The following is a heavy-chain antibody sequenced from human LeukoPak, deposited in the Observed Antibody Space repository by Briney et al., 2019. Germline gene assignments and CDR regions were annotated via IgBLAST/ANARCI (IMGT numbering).Heavy chain of an antibody. CDR3: ARHVGYGNNWFDP. J-gene: IGHJ5*02. CDR1: GGSISSGGYY. CDR2: IYYSGST. V-gene: IGHV4-61*08. Sequence: SQTLSLTCTVSGGSISSGGYYWSWIRQPPGKGLEWIGYIYYSGSTNYNPSLKSRVTISVDTSKNQFSLKLRSLTAADTAVYYCARHVGYGNNWFDPWGQGTLVTVSS. D-gene: IGHD5-18*01.